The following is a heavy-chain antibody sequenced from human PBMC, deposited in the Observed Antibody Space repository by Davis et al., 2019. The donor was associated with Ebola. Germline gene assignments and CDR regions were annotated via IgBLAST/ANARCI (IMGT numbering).Heavy chain of an antibody. Sequence: ASVKVSCKASGYTFTSYYMHWVRQAPGQGLEWMGKINPSGGSTSYAQKFQGRVTMTRDTSTSTVYMELSSLRSEDTAVYYCAREDIVVVVAATRYYYYGMDVWGQGTTVTVSS. CDR3: AREDIVVVVAATRYYYYGMDV. D-gene: IGHD2-15*01. CDR2: INPSGGST. CDR1: GYTFTSYY. J-gene: IGHJ6*02. V-gene: IGHV1-46*01.